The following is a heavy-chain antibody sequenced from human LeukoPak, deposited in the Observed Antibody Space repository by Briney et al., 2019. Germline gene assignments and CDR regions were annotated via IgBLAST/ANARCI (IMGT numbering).Heavy chain of an antibody. J-gene: IGHJ4*02. D-gene: IGHD3-22*01. CDR2: MSAGGSST. CDR3: AKDLYDSSGSRYDY. Sequence: GSLRLSCAASGFTFSNYAMSWVRQAPGKGLEWASAMSAGGSSTWYADSVKGRLTISRDNSKNTLFLQMNSLRAEDTAVYYCAKDLYDSSGSRYDYWGQGTLVTVSS. V-gene: IGHV3-23*01. CDR1: GFTFSNYA.